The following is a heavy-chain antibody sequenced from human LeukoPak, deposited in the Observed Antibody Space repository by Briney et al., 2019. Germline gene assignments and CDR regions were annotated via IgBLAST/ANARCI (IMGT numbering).Heavy chain of an antibody. Sequence: ASVKVSCKASGYTFTSYGISWVRQAPGQGLEWMGWISAYNGNTNYAQKLQGRVTMATDTSTSTAYMELRSLRSDDTAVYYCARDYRVSWGTTDYFDYWGQGTLVTVSS. V-gene: IGHV1-18*01. CDR2: ISAYNGNT. CDR3: ARDYRVSWGTTDYFDY. J-gene: IGHJ4*02. D-gene: IGHD3-16*01. CDR1: GYTFTSYG.